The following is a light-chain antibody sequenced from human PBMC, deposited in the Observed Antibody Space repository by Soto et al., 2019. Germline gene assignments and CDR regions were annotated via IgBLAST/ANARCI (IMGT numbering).Light chain of an antibody. V-gene: IGKV3-20*01. CDR2: GAA. CDR3: QQYGSSPPWT. Sequence: EIVLTQSPGTLSLSPGERATLSCRASHSVSSSYLAWYQQKPGQAPRLLIYGAASRAPGIPDRFSGSGSGTDFTLTISRLEPEDCAVYYCQQYGSSPPWTFGQGTKVEIK. J-gene: IGKJ1*01. CDR1: HSVSSSY.